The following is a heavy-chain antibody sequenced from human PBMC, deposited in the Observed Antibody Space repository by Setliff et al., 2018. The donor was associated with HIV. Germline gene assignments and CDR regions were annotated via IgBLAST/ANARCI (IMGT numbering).Heavy chain of an antibody. V-gene: IGHV4-59*01. CDR3: AREKQQYYDLLTGYDYYYGMDV. Sequence: PSETLSLTCTVSGASTKTFYWSWIRQSPGKGLEWIGYVYNSGSINYNPSLKSRVTISVDTSNSQVSLRLTSVTAADTAIYYCAREKQQYYDLLTGYDYYYGMDVWGQGTSVTVSS. D-gene: IGHD3-9*01. J-gene: IGHJ6*02. CDR1: GASTKTFY. CDR2: VYNSGSI.